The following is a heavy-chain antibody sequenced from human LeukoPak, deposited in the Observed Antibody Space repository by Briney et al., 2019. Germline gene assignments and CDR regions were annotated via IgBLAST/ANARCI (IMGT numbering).Heavy chain of an antibody. CDR2: IRGDGSMT. V-gene: IGHV3-74*01. D-gene: IGHD6-25*01. CDR3: ARENLAAAADY. CDR1: EFTFSAYW. Sequence: GGSLRLSCAASEFTFSAYWMHWVRQAPGKGLVWVSRIRGDGSMTNYADSVKGRFTISRDNAKNTLYLQMNSMRLEDTAVYYCARENLAAAADYWGQGTVVTVSS. J-gene: IGHJ4*02.